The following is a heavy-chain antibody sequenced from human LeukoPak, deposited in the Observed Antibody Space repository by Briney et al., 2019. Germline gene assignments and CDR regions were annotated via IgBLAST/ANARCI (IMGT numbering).Heavy chain of an antibody. D-gene: IGHD5-12*01. CDR1: GGSISNYY. V-gene: IGHV4-4*07. J-gene: IGHJ4*02. CDR3: ARRYSGYDFGYFDY. CDR2: VYTSGST. Sequence: SETLSLTCTVSGGSISNYYWSWIRQPAGKGLEWIGRVYTSGSTNYNPSLKSRVTMSVDTSKDQFSLKLSSVTAADTAVYYCARRYSGYDFGYFDYWGQGTLVTVSS.